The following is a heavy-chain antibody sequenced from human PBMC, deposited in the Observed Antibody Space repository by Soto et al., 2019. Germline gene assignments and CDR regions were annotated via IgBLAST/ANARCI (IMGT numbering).Heavy chain of an antibody. CDR2: IYWNDDK. CDR3: ADKYRHYYESTGYYDY. CDR1: WFSLSTSVVG. V-gene: IGHV2-5*01. J-gene: IGHJ4*02. D-gene: IGHD3-22*01. Sequence: SGPTLVNPTQTLTLTCTFSWFSLSTSVVGLGWVRQPPGKALEWLALIYWNDDKRYSPSLRSRLTITKDTSKNQVVLTMTNVDPVDTATYFCADKYRHYYESTGYYDYCGQGTPVTVSS.